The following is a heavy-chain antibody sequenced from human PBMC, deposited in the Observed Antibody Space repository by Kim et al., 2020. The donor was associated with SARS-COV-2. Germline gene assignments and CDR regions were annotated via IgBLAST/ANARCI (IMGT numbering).Heavy chain of an antibody. Sequence: GGSLRLSCAASGFTFSSYGMHWVRQAPGKGLEWVAVISYDGSNKYYADSVKGRFTISRDNSKNTLYLQMNSLRAEDTAVYYCAKDRLTSVGMDVWGQWTT. CDR1: GFTFSSYG. CDR3: AKDRLTSVGMDV. CDR2: ISYDGSNK. J-gene: IGHJ6*02. V-gene: IGHV3-30*18. D-gene: IGHD2-21*01.